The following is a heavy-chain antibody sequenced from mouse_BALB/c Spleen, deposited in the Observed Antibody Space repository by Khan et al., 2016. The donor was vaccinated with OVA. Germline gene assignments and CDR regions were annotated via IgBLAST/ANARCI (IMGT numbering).Heavy chain of an antibody. CDR1: GYSFTVYY. CDR2: VNPNNGDT. CDR3: GRGYEFFPC. Sequence: EVQLQQSGPDLVKPGASVKISCKASGYSFTVYYMTWVKQSHGKSPEWIGRVNPNNGDTNYNQNFKGKAILTVDKSSNTAYMELRSLTSEDYAVFYCGRGYEFFPCWGQGTLVTVSA. J-gene: IGHJ3*01. V-gene: IGHV1-26*01. D-gene: IGHD2-12*01.